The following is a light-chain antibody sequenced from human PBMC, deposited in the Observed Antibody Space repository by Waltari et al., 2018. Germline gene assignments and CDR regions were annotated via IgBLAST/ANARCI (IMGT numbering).Light chain of an antibody. J-gene: IGKJ3*01. CDR1: QSVLYSSNNKNY. Sequence: DIVMTQSPDSLAVSLGERATINCKSSQSVLYSSNNKNYLAWYQQRPGQPPKLLIYWASTREAGVPDRFRGSGSGTDFTLIISSLQAEDVAVYYCQQYYSTPPTFGPGTQVDVK. CDR3: QQYYSTPPT. CDR2: WAS. V-gene: IGKV4-1*01.